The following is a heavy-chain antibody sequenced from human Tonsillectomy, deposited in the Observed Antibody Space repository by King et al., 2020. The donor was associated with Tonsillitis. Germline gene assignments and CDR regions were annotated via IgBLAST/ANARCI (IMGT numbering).Heavy chain of an antibody. CDR3: ARAGGFCSGGSCQNYYSGMDV. D-gene: IGHD2-15*01. V-gene: IGHV4-30-4*07. J-gene: IGHJ6*02. CDR1: GGSISSGGYS. Sequence: VQLQESGPGLVKPSQTLSLTCAVSGGSISSGGYSWSWIRQPPGKGLEWIGYIYYSGSTYYNPSLKSRVTISVDTSKNQFSLKLSSVTAADTAVYYCARAGGFCSGGSCQNYYSGMDVWGHGATVTVSS. CDR2: IYYSGST.